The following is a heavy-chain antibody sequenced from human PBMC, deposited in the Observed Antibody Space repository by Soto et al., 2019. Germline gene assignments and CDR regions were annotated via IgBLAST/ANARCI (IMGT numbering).Heavy chain of an antibody. J-gene: IGHJ4*02. V-gene: IGHV4-34*01. CDR2: INHSGST. CDR1: GGSFSGYY. Sequence: QVQLQQWGAGLLKPSETLSLTCAVYGGSFSGYYWSWIRQPPGKGLEWIGEINHSGSTNYNPSLKSRVTISVDTSKNQFSLKLSSVTAADTAVYYCARGPKRWLQLRGLDYWGQGTLVTVSS. CDR3: ARGPKRWLQLRGLDY. D-gene: IGHD5-12*01.